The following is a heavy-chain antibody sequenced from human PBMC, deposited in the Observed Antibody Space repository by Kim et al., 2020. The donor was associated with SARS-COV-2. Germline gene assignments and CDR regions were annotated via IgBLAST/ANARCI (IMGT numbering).Heavy chain of an antibody. CDR2: IIPIFGTA. Sequence: SVKVSCKASGGTFSSYAISWVRQALGQGLEWMGGIIPIFGTANYAQKFQGRVTITADESTSTAYMELSSLRSEDTAVYYCARGGYSSSWFDYWGQGTLVTVSS. V-gene: IGHV1-69*13. D-gene: IGHD6-13*01. CDR3: ARGGYSSSWFDY. CDR1: GGTFSSYA. J-gene: IGHJ4*02.